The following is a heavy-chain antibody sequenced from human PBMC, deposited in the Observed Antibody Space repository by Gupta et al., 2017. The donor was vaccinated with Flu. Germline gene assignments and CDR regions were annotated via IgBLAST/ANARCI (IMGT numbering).Heavy chain of an antibody. CDR1: GFTFGSYS. J-gene: IGHJ4*02. D-gene: IGHD1-1*01. Sequence: EVQLVESGGGLVKPGGSLRLSCAASGFTFGSYSMNWVRQAPGKGLEWVSFISSSSSYIYYADSLKGRFTISRDNAKNSLYLQMNSLRAEDTAVYYCARKWNDRMGADYWGQGTLVTVSS. CDR3: ARKWNDRMGADY. V-gene: IGHV3-21*01. CDR2: ISSSSSYI.